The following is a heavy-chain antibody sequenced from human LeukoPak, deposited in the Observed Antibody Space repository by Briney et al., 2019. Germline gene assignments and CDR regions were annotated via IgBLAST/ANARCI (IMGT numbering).Heavy chain of an antibody. D-gene: IGHD3-3*01. V-gene: IGHV4-39*07. Sequence: SETLSLTCSVSGGSISSLSFLGAWIRLPPGKGLEWIGTVFHSGTTSYNTSLKSRVTISVDTPKNQFSLNLSSVTAADTAVYYCARDKYYDFWSGYLGRTNWFDPWGQGTLVTVSS. CDR1: GGSISSLSFL. CDR3: ARDKYYDFWSGYLGRTNWFDP. J-gene: IGHJ5*02. CDR2: VFHSGTT.